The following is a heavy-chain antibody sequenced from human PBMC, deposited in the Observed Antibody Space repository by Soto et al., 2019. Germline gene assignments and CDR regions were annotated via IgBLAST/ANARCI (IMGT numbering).Heavy chain of an antibody. J-gene: IGHJ5*02. V-gene: IGHV1-18*01. CDR3: ARVIGDFDGKGWFDP. CDR2: ISAYNGNT. CDR1: GYTFTSYG. D-gene: IGHD3-9*01. Sequence: QVQLVQSGAEVKKPGASVKVSCKASGYTFTSYGISWVRQAPGQGLEWMGWISAYNGNTNYAQKLQGRVTMTRDTSTSTAYKELRSLRSDDTAVDYCARVIGDFDGKGWFDPWGQGTLVTVPS.